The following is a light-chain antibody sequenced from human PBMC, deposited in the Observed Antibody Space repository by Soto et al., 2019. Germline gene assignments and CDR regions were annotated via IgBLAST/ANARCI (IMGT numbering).Light chain of an antibody. V-gene: IGKV4-1*01. J-gene: IGKJ4*01. Sequence: DIVMTQSPDSLTVSLGERATINCKSSQSVLYSSNNKNYLAWYQQKPGQPPKLLIYWASTRKSGVPDRFSGSGSGTDFTLTISSLQAEDVAVYYCQQFQSTPLTFGGGTKVEIK. CDR2: WAS. CDR3: QQFQSTPLT. CDR1: QSVLYSSNNKNY.